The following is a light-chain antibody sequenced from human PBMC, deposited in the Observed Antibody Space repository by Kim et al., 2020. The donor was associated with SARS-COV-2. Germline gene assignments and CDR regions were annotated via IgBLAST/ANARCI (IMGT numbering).Light chain of an antibody. J-gene: IGLJ1*01. CDR2: DVT. Sequence: GQSTTISCTGTSSDLGHYNSVSWYQQHPGKAPKLMIYDVTKRPSGVSIRFSGSKSGNTASLTISGLQAEDEADYYCNSYTSSTSDVFGTGTKVTVL. CDR3: NSYTSSTSDV. V-gene: IGLV2-14*04. CDR1: SSDLGHYNS.